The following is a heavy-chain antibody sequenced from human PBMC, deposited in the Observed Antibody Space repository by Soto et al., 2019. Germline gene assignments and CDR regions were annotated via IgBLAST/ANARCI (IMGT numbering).Heavy chain of an antibody. CDR2: IYSGGST. J-gene: IGHJ4*02. V-gene: IGHV3-53*01. CDR1: GFTVSSSY. Sequence: PGGSLRLSCAASGFTVSSSYMSWVRQAPGKGLEWVSVIYSGGSTYYADSVKGRFTISRDNSKNTLYLQMNSLRAEDTAVYYCARGVGSNYDFWSGYLYYFDYWGQATLVTVS. CDR3: ARGVGSNYDFWSGYLYYFDY. D-gene: IGHD3-3*01.